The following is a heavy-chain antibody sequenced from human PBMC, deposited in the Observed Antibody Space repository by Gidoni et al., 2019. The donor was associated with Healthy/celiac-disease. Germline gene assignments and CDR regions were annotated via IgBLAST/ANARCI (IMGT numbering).Heavy chain of an antibody. J-gene: IGHJ6*02. CDR2: ISSSGSTI. CDR1: GFTFSDYY. V-gene: IGHV3-11*01. CDR3: ARVPAMGSLEYYYYGMDV. D-gene: IGHD5-18*01. Sequence: QVQLVESGGGLVKPGGSLRLYCAASGFTFSDYYMRWILQAPGKGLEWVSYISSSGSTIYYADSVKGRFTISRDNAKNSLYLQMNSLRAEDTAVYYCARVPAMGSLEYYYYGMDVWGQGTTVTVSS.